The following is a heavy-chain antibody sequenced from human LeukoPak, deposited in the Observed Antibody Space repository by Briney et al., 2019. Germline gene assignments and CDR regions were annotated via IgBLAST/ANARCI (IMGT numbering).Heavy chain of an antibody. CDR2: FDPEDAET. CDR1: GYTLTELS. V-gene: IGHV1-24*01. D-gene: IGHD4-17*01. CDR3: ATRGGHDYGDYVDRVYFDY. Sequence: ASVKVSCKVSGYTLTELSIHWVRQAPGKGLEWMGGFDPEDAETIYAQKFQGRVSMTEDTSTDTAYMELSSLRSEDTAVYYCATRGGHDYGDYVDRVYFDYWGQGTLVTVSS. J-gene: IGHJ4*02.